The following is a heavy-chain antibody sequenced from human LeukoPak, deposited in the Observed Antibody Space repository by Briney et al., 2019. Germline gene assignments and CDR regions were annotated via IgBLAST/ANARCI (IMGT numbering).Heavy chain of an antibody. V-gene: IGHV3-23*01. D-gene: IGHD1-26*01. Sequence: PGGSLRLSCVASGFTFNNYAMSWVRQAPGKGLEWVSGIGGGDTHYADSVKGRFTVSRDDSKNTVDLQMSSLRAEDTAVYYCAKDGQSFNSMWDYLDSWGQGTLVTVSS. J-gene: IGHJ4*02. CDR3: AKDGQSFNSMWDYLDS. CDR2: IGGGDT. CDR1: GFTFNNYA.